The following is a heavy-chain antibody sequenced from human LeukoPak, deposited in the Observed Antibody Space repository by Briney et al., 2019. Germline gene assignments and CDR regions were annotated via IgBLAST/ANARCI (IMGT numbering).Heavy chain of an antibody. Sequence: PSETLSLTCTVSGGLISGSYWSWIRQPAGKGLEWIGRIYSDGTTNHNLSLRSRVTMSVDRSKNQFSLGLTFVTAADTAVYYCARYGYYYDSSGLGFFDLWGRGSLVTVSS. D-gene: IGHD3-22*01. J-gene: IGHJ2*01. CDR1: GGLISGSY. CDR3: ARYGYYYDSSGLGFFDL. CDR2: IYSDGTT. V-gene: IGHV4-4*07.